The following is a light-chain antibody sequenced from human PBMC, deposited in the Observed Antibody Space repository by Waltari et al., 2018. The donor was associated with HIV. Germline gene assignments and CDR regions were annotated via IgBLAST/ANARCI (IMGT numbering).Light chain of an antibody. Sequence: QSALTQPRSVSGSPGQSVTISCTGTSSDVGGYDYVHWYQQLPSKSPKLMIYDVYKRPAGVPDRFSGSKSGNTASLTISGLQAEDEADYYCCSYAGSYTWVFGGGTKLTVL. V-gene: IGLV2-11*01. J-gene: IGLJ3*02. CDR1: SSDVGGYDY. CDR3: CSYAGSYTWV. CDR2: DVY.